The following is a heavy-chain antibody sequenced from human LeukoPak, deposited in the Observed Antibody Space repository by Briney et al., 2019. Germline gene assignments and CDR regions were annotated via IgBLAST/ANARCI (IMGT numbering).Heavy chain of an antibody. CDR3: ARDYNS. D-gene: IGHD2-2*02. J-gene: IGHJ4*02. Sequence: LSLTCTASGGSISNYYWSWIRQAPGKGLEWVSYISASGSIIYYADSVKGRFTISRDNAKNSLYLQLNSLRAEDTAVYYCARDYNSWGQGTLVAVSS. V-gene: IGHV3-11*01. CDR1: GGSISNYY. CDR2: ISASGSII.